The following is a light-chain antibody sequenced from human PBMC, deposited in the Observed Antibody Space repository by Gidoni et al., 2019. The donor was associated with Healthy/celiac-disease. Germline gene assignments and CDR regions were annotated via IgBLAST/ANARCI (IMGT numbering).Light chain of an antibody. CDR3: QQYDNLPIT. Sequence: DIKMTQSPSSLSASVGDRVTIPCQARQDISNYLNWYPQKPGKAPKLLIYGASNLETGVPSRFSGSGSGTDFTFTISSLQPEDIATYYCQQYDNLPITFGQGTRLEIK. J-gene: IGKJ5*01. V-gene: IGKV1-33*01. CDR1: QDISNY. CDR2: GAS.